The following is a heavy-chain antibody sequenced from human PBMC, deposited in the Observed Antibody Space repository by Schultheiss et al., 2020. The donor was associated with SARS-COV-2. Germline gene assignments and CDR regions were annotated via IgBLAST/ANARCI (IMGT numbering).Heavy chain of an antibody. CDR3: AKDQSAAGTRGRSYYYYYGMDV. Sequence: GESLKISCAASGFTFSDYYMSWIRQTPGKGLEWVSGINEDGTTTNYADSVKGRFTISRDNSKNTLYLQMNSLRAEDTAVYYCAKDQSAAGTRGRSYYYYYGMDVWGQGTTVTVSS. D-gene: IGHD6-13*01. CDR1: GFTFSDYY. J-gene: IGHJ6*02. CDR2: INEDGTTT. V-gene: IGHV3-23*01.